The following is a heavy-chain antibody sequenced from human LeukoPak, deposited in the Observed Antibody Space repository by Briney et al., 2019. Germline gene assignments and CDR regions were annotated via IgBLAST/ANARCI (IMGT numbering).Heavy chain of an antibody. J-gene: IGHJ4*02. CDR2: IYHSGST. D-gene: IGHD3-9*01. Sequence: SETPSLTCTVSGYSISSGYYWGWIRQPPGKGLEWIGSIYHSGSTYYNPSLKSRVTISVDTSKNQFSLKLSSVTAADTAVYYCASNDILTGYHYWGQGTLVTVSS. CDR1: GYSISSGYY. V-gene: IGHV4-38-2*02. CDR3: ASNDILTGYHY.